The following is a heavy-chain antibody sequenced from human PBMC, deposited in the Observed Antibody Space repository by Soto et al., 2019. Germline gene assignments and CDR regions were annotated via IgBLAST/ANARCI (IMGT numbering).Heavy chain of an antibody. CDR3: ARDPSLGQGLPFDY. D-gene: IGHD6-25*01. J-gene: IGHJ4*02. CDR2: IIPIFGTA. V-gene: IGHV1-69*01. CDR1: RGSISCNS. Sequence: PAKLCSKASRGSISCNSISWVRQDPGQGLEWMGGIIPIFGTANYAQKFQGRVTITADESTSTAYMELSSLRSEDTAVYYCARDPSLGQGLPFDYWGQGTLVTVSS.